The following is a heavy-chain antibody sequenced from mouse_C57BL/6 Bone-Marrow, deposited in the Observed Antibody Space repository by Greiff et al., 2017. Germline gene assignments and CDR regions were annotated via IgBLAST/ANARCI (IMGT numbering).Heavy chain of an antibody. CDR1: GYTFTSYW. Sequence: QVQLQQSGAELVMPGASVKLSCKASGYTFTSYWMHWVKQRPGQGLEWIGEIDPSDSYTNYNQKFKGKSTLTVDKSSSTAYMQLSSLTSEDSAVYYCARDTTVVALAWFAYWGQGTLVTVSA. CDR3: ARDTTVVALAWFAY. V-gene: IGHV1-69*01. J-gene: IGHJ3*01. CDR2: IDPSDSYT. D-gene: IGHD1-1*01.